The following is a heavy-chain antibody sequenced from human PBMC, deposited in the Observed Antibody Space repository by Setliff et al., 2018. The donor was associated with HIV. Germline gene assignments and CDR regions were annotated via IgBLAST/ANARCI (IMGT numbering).Heavy chain of an antibody. D-gene: IGHD2-21*02. CDR3: ARSSRVNCGGDCYLFDY. V-gene: IGHV4-39*07. CDR1: GVSINRTDHY. Sequence: SETLSLTCSVSGVSINRTDHYWGWIRQSPGKRLEWIGSVSQSGSTYYNPSLKSRITISVDRSKNLFSLILTSVTAADTAVYYCARSSRVNCGGDCYLFDYWGQGTPVTVSS. CDR2: VSQSGST. J-gene: IGHJ4*02.